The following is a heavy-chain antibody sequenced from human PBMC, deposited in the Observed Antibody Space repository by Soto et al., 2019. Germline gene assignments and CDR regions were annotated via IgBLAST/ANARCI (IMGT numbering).Heavy chain of an antibody. CDR1: GGSSSGYY. CDR2: INHSGST. V-gene: IGHV4-34*01. J-gene: IGHJ4*02. CDR3: ARADRDYDFWSGYYTDRRYYFDC. D-gene: IGHD3-3*01. Sequence: SETLSLTCAVYGGSSSGYYWSWIRQPPGKGLEWIGEINHSGSTNYNPSLKSRVTISVDTSKNQFSLKLSSVTATDTAVYYCARADRDYDFWSGYYTDRRYYFDCWGERTLVTVSS.